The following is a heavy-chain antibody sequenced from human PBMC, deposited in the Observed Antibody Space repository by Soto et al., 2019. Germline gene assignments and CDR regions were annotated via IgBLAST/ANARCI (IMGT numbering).Heavy chain of an antibody. Sequence: EVQLVESGGGLVKPGGSLRLSCAASGFTFSNAWMSWVRQAPGKGLEWVGRIKSKTDGGTTDYAATVKGRFTISRDDSKNTLYLQMNSLKTEATAVYYCTTDSYQWGDYGDYWGQGTLVTVSS. J-gene: IGHJ4*02. CDR2: IKSKTDGGTT. V-gene: IGHV3-15*01. CDR3: TTDSYQWGDYGDY. D-gene: IGHD4-17*01. CDR1: GFTFSNAW.